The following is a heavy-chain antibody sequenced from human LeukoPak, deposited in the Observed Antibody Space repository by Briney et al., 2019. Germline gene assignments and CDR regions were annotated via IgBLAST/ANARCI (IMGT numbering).Heavy chain of an antibody. CDR1: GFTVSRNY. CDR2: IYSGGST. J-gene: IGHJ4*02. CDR3: ARDSRRDGYIYQDRSSYYFDY. V-gene: IGHV3-53*01. Sequence: PGGSLRLSCAASGFTVSRNYMSWVRQAPGKGLEWVSAIYSGGSTYYADSVKGRFTISRDNSNNTLYLQMNSLRAEDTAVYYCARDSRRDGYIYQDRSSYYFDYWGQGTLVTVSS. D-gene: IGHD5-24*01.